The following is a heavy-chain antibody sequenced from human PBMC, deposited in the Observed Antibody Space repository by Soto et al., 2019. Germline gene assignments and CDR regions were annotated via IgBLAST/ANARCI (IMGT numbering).Heavy chain of an antibody. CDR2: ISSSSSYI. J-gene: IGHJ4*02. V-gene: IGHV3-21*01. Sequence: GGSLRLSCAASGFTFSSYGMHWVRQAPGKGLEWVSSISSSSSYIYYADSVKGRFTISRDNAKNSLYLQMNSLRAEDTAVYYCARRSQYEGMVYWGQGTLVTVSS. CDR1: GFTFSSYG. D-gene: IGHD2-8*01. CDR3: ARRSQYEGMVY.